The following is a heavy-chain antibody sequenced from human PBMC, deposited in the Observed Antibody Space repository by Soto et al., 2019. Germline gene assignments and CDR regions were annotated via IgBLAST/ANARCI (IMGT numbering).Heavy chain of an antibody. J-gene: IGHJ4*02. CDR2: MNPNSGNT. CDR1: GYTFTSYD. CDR3: ASVHSSSWRFDS. D-gene: IGHD6-13*01. V-gene: IGHV1-8*01. Sequence: QVQLVQSGAEVKKPGASVKVSCKASGYTFTSYDINWVRQATGQGLEWMGWMNPNSGNTGYAQKFKGRVTMTRNTSISTAYMELSSLRSEDTAVYYCASVHSSSWRFDSWGQGTLVTVSS.